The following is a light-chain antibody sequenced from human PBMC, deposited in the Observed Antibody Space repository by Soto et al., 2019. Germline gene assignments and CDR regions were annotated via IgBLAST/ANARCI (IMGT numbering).Light chain of an antibody. V-gene: IGKV3-15*01. J-gene: IGKJ4*02. CDR3: QHYNSWPLT. Sequence: MTQSPSTLSVSPGERATITCRASQSVNSTLAWYQQKPGQAPRFLIYRASTRATGIPGRFSGSGSGTEVTLTISSLQSEDVAIYYCQHYNSWPLTFGGGTKVEI. CDR2: RAS. CDR1: QSVNST.